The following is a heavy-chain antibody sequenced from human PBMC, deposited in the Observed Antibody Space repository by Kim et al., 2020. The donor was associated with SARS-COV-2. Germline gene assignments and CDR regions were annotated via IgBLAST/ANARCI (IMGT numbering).Heavy chain of an antibody. CDR2: FYPEDGET. J-gene: IGHJ5*02. V-gene: IGHV1-24*01. CDR1: GYTLTELS. Sequence: ASVKVSCKVSGYTLTELSMHWVRQAPGKGLEWMGGFYPEDGETIYAQKFQGRVTMTEDTSTDTAYMELSSLRSEDTAVYYCATGRVAGPPAWFDAWGQGTLVTVSS. CDR3: ATGRVAGPPAWFDA. D-gene: IGHD2-15*01.